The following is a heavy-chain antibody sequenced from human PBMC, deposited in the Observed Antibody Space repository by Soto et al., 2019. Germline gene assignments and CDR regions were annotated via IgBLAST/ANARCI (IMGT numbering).Heavy chain of an antibody. D-gene: IGHD4-17*01. Sequence: GSLRLSCAASGFTFSSYGMHWVRQAPGKGLEWVAVILYDGSKKYYADSMKGRFTISRDNSKNTLYLQMDSLRAEDTAVYYCAKDRGALRWSEEHYYFDYWGQGALVTVSS. CDR3: AKDRGALRWSEEHYYFDY. J-gene: IGHJ4*02. CDR2: ILYDGSKK. CDR1: GFTFSSYG. V-gene: IGHV3-30*18.